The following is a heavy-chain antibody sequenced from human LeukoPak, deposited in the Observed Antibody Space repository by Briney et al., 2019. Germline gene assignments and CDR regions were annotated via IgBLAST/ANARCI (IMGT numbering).Heavy chain of an antibody. Sequence: GSLRLSCAASGFTFSSYWMSWVRQAPGKGLEGVANIKQDGSEKYYVDSVKGRFTISRDNAKNSLYLQMNSLRAEDTAVYYCAREVRYYYYMDVWGKGTTVTVSS. CDR2: IKQDGSEK. CDR1: GFTFSSYW. J-gene: IGHJ6*03. CDR3: AREVRYYYYMDV. V-gene: IGHV3-7*01.